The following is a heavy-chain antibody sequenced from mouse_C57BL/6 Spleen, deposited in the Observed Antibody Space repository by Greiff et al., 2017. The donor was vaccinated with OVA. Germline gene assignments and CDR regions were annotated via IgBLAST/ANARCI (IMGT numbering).Heavy chain of an antibody. Sequence: QVQLQQSGAELVMPGASVKLSCKASGYTFTSYWMHWVKQRPGQGLEWIGEIDPSDSYTNYNQKFKGKSTLTVDKSSSTAYMQLSSLTSEDSAVSCSARGDGYYPPWYFAVWGTGATGTVSS. V-gene: IGHV1-69*01. CDR2: IDPSDSYT. CDR3: ARGDGYYPPWYFAV. D-gene: IGHD2-3*01. CDR1: GYTFTSYW. J-gene: IGHJ1*03.